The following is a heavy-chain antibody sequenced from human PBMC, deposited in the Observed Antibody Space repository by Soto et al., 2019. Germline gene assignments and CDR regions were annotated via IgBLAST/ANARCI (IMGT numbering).Heavy chain of an antibody. Sequence: GGSLRLSCATSGFTFSDYYMSWIRQAPGKGLEWVSYISSSGSTIYYADSVKGRFTISRDNAKNSLYLQMNSLRAADTAVYYCARGGYCSSTSCHIGLDYWGQGTLVTVSS. CDR1: GFTFSDYY. D-gene: IGHD2-2*02. J-gene: IGHJ4*02. CDR3: ARGGYCSSTSCHIGLDY. V-gene: IGHV3-11*01. CDR2: ISSSGSTI.